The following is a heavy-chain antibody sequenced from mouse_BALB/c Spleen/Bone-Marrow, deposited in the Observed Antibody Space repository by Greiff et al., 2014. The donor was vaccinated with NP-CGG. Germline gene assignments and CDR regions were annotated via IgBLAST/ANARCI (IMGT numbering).Heavy chain of an antibody. D-gene: IGHD2-4*01. CDR3: ARSGYYDSLYAMDY. Sequence: LEESGPELEKPGASVKISCKASGYSFTGYNMNWVKQSNGKSLEWIGNIDPYYGGTSYNQKFKGKATLTVDKSSSTAYMQLKSLTSEDSAVYYCARSGYYDSLYAMDYWGQGTSVTVSS. CDR2: IDPYYGGT. V-gene: IGHV1-39*01. CDR1: GYSFTGYN. J-gene: IGHJ4*01.